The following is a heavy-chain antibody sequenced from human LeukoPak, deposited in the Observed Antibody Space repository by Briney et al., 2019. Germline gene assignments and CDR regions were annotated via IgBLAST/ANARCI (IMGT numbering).Heavy chain of an antibody. D-gene: IGHD3-22*01. CDR3: ARVRDYYDSSGNYYYFDY. CDR2: IIPIFGTA. CDR1: GGTFSSYA. V-gene: IGHV1-69*06. Sequence: ASVKVSCKASGGTFSSYAISWVRQAPGQGLEWMGGIIPIFGTANYAQKFQGRVTITADKSTSTAYMELSSLRSEDTAVYYCARVRDYYDSSGNYYYFDYWGQGTLVTVSS. J-gene: IGHJ4*02.